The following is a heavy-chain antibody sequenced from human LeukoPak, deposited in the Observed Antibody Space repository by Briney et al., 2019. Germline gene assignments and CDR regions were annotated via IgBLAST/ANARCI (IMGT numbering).Heavy chain of an antibody. CDR1: GFTLSNYW. CDR2: INSGGRTT. D-gene: IGHD3-22*01. CDR3: VRDRPSNYYDSSVDAFDI. Sequence: PGGSLRLSCAASGFTLSNYWMHWVRKAPGKGLVWVSRINSGGRTTGYAGSVKGRFTISRDNAKKMLYLQMNSLRAEDTAVYYCVRDRPSNYYDSSVDAFDIWGRGTMVTVSS. J-gene: IGHJ3*02. V-gene: IGHV3-74*01.